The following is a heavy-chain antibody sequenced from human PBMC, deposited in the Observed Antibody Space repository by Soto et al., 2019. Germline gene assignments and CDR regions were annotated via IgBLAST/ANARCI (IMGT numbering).Heavy chain of an antibody. CDR3: AREEVAYYGSGSYNWFDP. CDR2: IYYSGST. D-gene: IGHD3-10*01. Sequence: SETLSLTCTVSGGSISSSSYYWGWIRQPSGKGLEWIGSIYYSGSTYYNPSLKSRVTISVDTSKNQFSLKLSSVTAADTAVYYCAREEVAYYGSGSYNWFDPWGQGTLVTVSS. J-gene: IGHJ5*02. CDR1: GGSISSSSYY. V-gene: IGHV4-39*02.